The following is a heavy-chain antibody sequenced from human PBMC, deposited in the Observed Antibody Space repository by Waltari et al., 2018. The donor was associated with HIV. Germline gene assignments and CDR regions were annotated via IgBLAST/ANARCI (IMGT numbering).Heavy chain of an antibody. D-gene: IGHD3-3*01. CDR3: ARSRPGAVFGDN. J-gene: IGHJ4*02. CDR2: MSPSSGKT. Sequence: QVQLVQSGAEVKQPGASVKLSCKTSGYVFSTFDINWVRQAPGQGFEWMGWMSPSSGKTGYAPKFHGRVSMTRDTSIDTAYMELSRLTSRDTAVYYCARSRPGAVFGDNWGQGTLVVVSS. V-gene: IGHV1-8*01. CDR1: GYVFSTFD.